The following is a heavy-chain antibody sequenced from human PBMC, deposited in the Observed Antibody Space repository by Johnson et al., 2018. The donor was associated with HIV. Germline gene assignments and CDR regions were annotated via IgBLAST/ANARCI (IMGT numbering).Heavy chain of an antibody. CDR3: AKAGDWSDAFDI. CDR1: GFTFSSYA. J-gene: IGHJ3*02. D-gene: IGHD3/OR15-3a*01. Sequence: VQVVESGGGLVQPGGSLRLSCAASGFTFSSYAMSWVRQAPGKGLEWVSAISGSGGSTYYADSVKGRFTISRDNSKNTLYLQMNSLRAEDTAVDYCAKAGDWSDAFDIWGQGTMVTVSS. CDR2: ISGSGGST. V-gene: IGHV3-23*04.